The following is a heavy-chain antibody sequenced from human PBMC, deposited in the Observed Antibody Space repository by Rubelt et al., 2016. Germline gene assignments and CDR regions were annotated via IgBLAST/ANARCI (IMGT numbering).Heavy chain of an antibody. J-gene: IGHJ4*02. CDR3: ARSAAAGLENFDY. Sequence: QLQLQESGPGLVKPSETLSLTCTVSGGSISSSSYYWGWIRQPPGKGLAWIGSIYYSGSTYYNPSLKSRVTISVDTSKNQFALKLSSVTAADTAVYYCARSAAAGLENFDYWGQGTLVTVSS. D-gene: IGHD6-13*01. V-gene: IGHV4-39*07. CDR2: IYYSGST. CDR1: GGSISSSSYY.